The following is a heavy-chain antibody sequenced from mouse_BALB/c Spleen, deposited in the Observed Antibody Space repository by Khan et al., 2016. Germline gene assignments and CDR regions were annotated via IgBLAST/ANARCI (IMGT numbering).Heavy chain of an antibody. CDR3: ARGYYDYGY. J-gene: IGHJ2*01. CDR2: ISSGGST. CDR1: GFTFSSYA. Sequence: EVELVESGGGLVKPGGSLKLSCAASGFTFSSYAMSWVRQTPEKRLEWVASISSGGSTYYPDSVKGRFTISRDNARTILYLQMSSLRSEDTAMYYCARGYYDYGYWGQGTTLTVSS. D-gene: IGHD2-4*01. V-gene: IGHV5-6-5*01.